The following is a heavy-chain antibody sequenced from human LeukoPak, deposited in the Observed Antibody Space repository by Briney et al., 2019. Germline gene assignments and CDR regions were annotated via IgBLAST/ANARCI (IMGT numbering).Heavy chain of an antibody. CDR1: GGSFSGYY. D-gene: IGHD2-2*01. CDR2: INHSGST. Sequence: PSETLSLTCAVYGGSFSGYYWSWIRQPPGKGLERIGEINHSGSTNYNPSLKSRVTISVDTSKNQFSLKLSSVTAADTAVYYCARGRLYCSSTSCFYYYYYYMDVWGKGTTVTVSS. J-gene: IGHJ6*03. CDR3: ARGRLYCSSTSCFYYYYYYMDV. V-gene: IGHV4-34*01.